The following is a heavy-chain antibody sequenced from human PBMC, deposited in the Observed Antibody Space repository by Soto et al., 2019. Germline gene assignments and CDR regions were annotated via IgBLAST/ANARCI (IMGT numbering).Heavy chain of an antibody. CDR3: GREMGNVNGFHWFDP. Sequence: GGSLRLSCAASGFTFGDYWMSWVRQAPGKGPEWVAKIKKDGSDKYYVDSVKGRFNISRDNADNSRYLQMNSLRDEDTAVYYCGREMGNVNGFHWFDPWGQGTLVTVSS. CDR1: GFTFGDYW. D-gene: IGHD2-8*01. V-gene: IGHV3-7*05. J-gene: IGHJ5*02. CDR2: IKKDGSDK.